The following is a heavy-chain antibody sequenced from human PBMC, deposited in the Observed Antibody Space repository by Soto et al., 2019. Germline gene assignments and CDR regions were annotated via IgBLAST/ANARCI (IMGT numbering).Heavy chain of an antibody. CDR2: IYPGDADT. CDR1: EYSCISHG. Sequence: RVDLMHIPCSVLEYSCISHGVRWILKMTRKGLEWIGIIYPGDADTRYSPSFQGQVTISADKSISTAYLQWSSLKASDTAMYYCARSYYDFWRGYRVGFDYWGQGTLVTVSS. J-gene: IGHJ4*02. D-gene: IGHD3-3*01. V-gene: IGHV5-51*01. CDR3: ARSYYDFWRGYRVGFDY.